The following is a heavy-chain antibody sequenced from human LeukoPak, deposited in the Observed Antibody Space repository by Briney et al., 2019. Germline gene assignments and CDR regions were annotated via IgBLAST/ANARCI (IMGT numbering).Heavy chain of an antibody. CDR2: ISSGSTTI. V-gene: IGHV3-48*01. D-gene: IGHD3-22*01. CDR3: ARDLIEYYYDSSGYLHYFDY. CDR1: GFPFLTYN. Sequence: PGGSLSLSCAASGFPFLTYNMNWVRQAPGKGLEWVSYISSGSTTIYYADSVRGRFTISRDNAKNSLYLQMNSLRAEDTAVYYCARDLIEYYYDSSGYLHYFDYWGQGTLVTVSS. J-gene: IGHJ4*02.